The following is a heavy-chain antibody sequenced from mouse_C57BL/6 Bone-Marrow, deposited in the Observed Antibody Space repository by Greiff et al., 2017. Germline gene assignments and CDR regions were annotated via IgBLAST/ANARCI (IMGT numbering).Heavy chain of an antibody. CDR3: ARRYYYGSSLGYFDV. Sequence: EVKLVESGGDLVKPGGSLKLSCAASGFTFSSYGMSWVRQTPDKRLEWVATISRGGSYTYYPDSVKGRFTISRDNAKNTLYLQMSSLKSEDTAMYYCARRYYYGSSLGYFDVWGTGTTVTVSS. D-gene: IGHD1-1*01. V-gene: IGHV5-6*02. CDR1: GFTFSSYG. CDR2: ISRGGSYT. J-gene: IGHJ1*03.